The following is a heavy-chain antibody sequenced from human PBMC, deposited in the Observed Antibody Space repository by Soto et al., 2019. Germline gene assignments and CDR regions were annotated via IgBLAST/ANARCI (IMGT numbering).Heavy chain of an antibody. D-gene: IGHD6-19*01. V-gene: IGHV3-30-3*01. CDR1: GFTFSSYA. CDR3: ARDKSPYSSGWHNRHFDY. J-gene: IGHJ4*02. Sequence: VQLVESRGGVVQPGRSLRLSCAASGFTFSSYAMHWVRQAPGKGLEWVAVISYDGSNKYYADSVKGRFTISRDNSKITLYLQMNSLRAEDTAVYYCARDKSPYSSGWHNRHFDYWGQGTLVTVSS. CDR2: ISYDGSNK.